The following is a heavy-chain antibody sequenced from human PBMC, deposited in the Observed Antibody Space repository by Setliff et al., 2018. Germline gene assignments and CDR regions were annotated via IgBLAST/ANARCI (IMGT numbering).Heavy chain of an antibody. CDR3: ARVGGLLVATMPFDY. J-gene: IGHJ4*02. CDR1: GFSITNGYY. D-gene: IGHD5-12*01. V-gene: IGHV4-38-2*01. Sequence: PSETLSLTCAVSGFSITNGYYWGWIRQSPGKQLEWIGNIFQSGITFYNPSLKSRVTISLDPSQNQFSLKLRSVTAADTAVYFCARVGGLLVATMPFDYWGPGTLVTV. CDR2: IFQSGIT.